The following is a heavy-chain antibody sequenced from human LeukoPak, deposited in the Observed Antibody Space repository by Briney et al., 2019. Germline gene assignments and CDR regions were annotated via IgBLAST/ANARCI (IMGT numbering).Heavy chain of an antibody. V-gene: IGHV5-51*01. CDR1: GCSFTSYS. Sequence: GESLKISCTGCGCSFTSYSNGWVRLMPGKGLEWKGIIYPGDSDTRYSPSFQGQVTISADKSISTAYLQWSTLKASDTAIYYCARHNNWGFDYWDRGTLLTVSS. D-gene: IGHD7-27*01. CDR3: ARHNNWGFDY. CDR2: IYPGDSDT. J-gene: IGHJ4*02.